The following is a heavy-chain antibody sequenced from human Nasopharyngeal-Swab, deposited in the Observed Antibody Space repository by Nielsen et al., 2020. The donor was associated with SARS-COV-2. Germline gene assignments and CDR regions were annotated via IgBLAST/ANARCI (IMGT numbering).Heavy chain of an antibody. CDR2: ISYDGSNK. CDR1: GFTFSSYA. CDR3: AAYYASGSYSSGSSNYYYYGKDV. J-gene: IGHJ6*02. Sequence: GGSLRLSCAASGFTFSSYAMHWVRQAPGKGLEGVAVISYDGSNKYYADSVKGRFTISRDNSKNTLYLQMNSLRAEDTAVYYCAAYYASGSYSSGSSNYYYYGKDVWGQGTTVTVSS. V-gene: IGHV3-30-3*01. D-gene: IGHD3-10*01.